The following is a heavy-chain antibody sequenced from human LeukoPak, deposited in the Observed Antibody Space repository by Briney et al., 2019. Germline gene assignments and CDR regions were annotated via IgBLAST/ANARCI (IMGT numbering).Heavy chain of an antibody. CDR1: GFSLSGYW. V-gene: IGHV3-74*01. CDR3: ARDPRNVGLAP. J-gene: IGHJ5*02. CDR2: NNGDGSTT. Sequence: GGSLRLSCAASGFSLSGYWMYWVRQAPGKGLMYISRNNGDGSTTNYADDVKGRFTMSRDNVKNTLYLQMNSLRVEDTAVYYCARDPRNVGLAPWGQGTLVTVSS. D-gene: IGHD2-15*01.